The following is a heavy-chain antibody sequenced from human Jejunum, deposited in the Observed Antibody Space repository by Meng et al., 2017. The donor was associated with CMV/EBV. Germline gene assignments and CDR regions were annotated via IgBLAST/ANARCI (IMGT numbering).Heavy chain of an antibody. Sequence: QVHLLQSGAEGKKPWAPVKISCKTSGYTFTDHNIGWVRQAPGQGIEWVGWISLGNGQTVYGHKLQGRVTVTTDTSTSTAYMELRSLRSDDTAMYYCARDVWGFDYWGQGTLVTVSS. D-gene: IGHD7-27*01. CDR1: GYTFTDHN. J-gene: IGHJ4*02. CDR2: ISLGNGQT. V-gene: IGHV1-18*04. CDR3: ARDVWGFDY.